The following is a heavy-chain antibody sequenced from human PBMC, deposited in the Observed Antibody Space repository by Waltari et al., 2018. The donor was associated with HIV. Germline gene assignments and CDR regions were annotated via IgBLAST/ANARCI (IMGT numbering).Heavy chain of an antibody. CDR2: IIPSFGTP. V-gene: IGHV1-69*12. D-gene: IGHD5-18*01. Sequence: QVQLVLSGAEGKKPGSSVNVSCKASGGAFSLHDITWLRLAPVHGLEWMGGIIPSFGTPNYAQKFQGRVTITADESTSTAYMELSSLRSEDTAVYYCARDRGYSYGYGGGPTRFDYWGQGTLVTVSS. CDR3: ARDRGYSYGYGGGPTRFDY. CDR1: GGAFSLHD. J-gene: IGHJ4*02.